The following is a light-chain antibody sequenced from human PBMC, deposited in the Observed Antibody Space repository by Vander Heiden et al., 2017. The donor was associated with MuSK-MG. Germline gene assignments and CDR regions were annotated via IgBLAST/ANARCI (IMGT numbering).Light chain of an antibody. V-gene: IGLV3-25*02. CDR2: IDR. J-gene: IGLJ2*01. CDR3: QSADTTGSYLV. CDR1: ALPREY. Sequence: SSALSQPPPVLVSPGPTARITCSGDALPREYAYWYQQRPGQAPVLVIYIDRERHSGIPERFSGSSLGTRVTLTISGGQAEAEADYYCQSADTTGSYLVFGGGTKLTVL.